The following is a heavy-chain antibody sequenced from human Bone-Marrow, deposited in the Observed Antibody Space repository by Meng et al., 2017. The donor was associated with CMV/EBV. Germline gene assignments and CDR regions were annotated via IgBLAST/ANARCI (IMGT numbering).Heavy chain of an antibody. J-gene: IGHJ3*02. D-gene: IGHD3-3*01. CDR3: AKDRLEWLSVKVRGGPDAFDI. Sequence: GGSLRLSCAASGFTFSSYAMSWVRQAPGKGLEWVSAISGSGGSTYYADSVKGRFTISRDNSKNTLYLQMNSLRAEDTAVYYCAKDRLEWLSVKVRGGPDAFDIWGQGTMVTVSS. CDR2: ISGSGGST. V-gene: IGHV3-23*01. CDR1: GFTFSSYA.